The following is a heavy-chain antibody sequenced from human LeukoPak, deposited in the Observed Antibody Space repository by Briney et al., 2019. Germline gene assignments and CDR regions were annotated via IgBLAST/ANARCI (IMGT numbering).Heavy chain of an antibody. V-gene: IGHV3-23*01. Sequence: GGSLRLSCAASGFTFSSYAMSWVRQAPGKGLEWVSAISGSGGSTYYADSVKGRFTISRDNSKNTLYLQMNSLRAEDTAVYYCAKDQGGNYDFWSGRKDYYYYGMDVWGQGTTVTVSS. J-gene: IGHJ6*02. D-gene: IGHD3-3*01. CDR3: AKDQGGNYDFWSGRKDYYYYGMDV. CDR2: ISGSGGST. CDR1: GFTFSSYA.